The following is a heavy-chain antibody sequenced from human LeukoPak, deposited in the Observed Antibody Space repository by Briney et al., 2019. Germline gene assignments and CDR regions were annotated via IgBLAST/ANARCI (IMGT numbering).Heavy chain of an antibody. Sequence: PGGSLRLSCAASGFTFSSYAMSWVRQAPGKGLEWVSGITDSGGSRYYADSVKGRFTISRDDSKNTLYLQMSSLRAEDTALYYCAKTTLVRSGYYSYGMDLWGQGTTVTVSS. V-gene: IGHV3-23*01. CDR2: ITDSGGSR. CDR1: GFTFSSYA. D-gene: IGHD3-10*01. CDR3: AKTTLVRSGYYSYGMDL. J-gene: IGHJ6*02.